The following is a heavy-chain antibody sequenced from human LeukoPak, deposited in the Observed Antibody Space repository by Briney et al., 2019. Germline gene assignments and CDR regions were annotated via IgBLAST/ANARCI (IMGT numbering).Heavy chain of an antibody. D-gene: IGHD3-10*01. Sequence: GGSLRLSCEASGFTFSSYGMHWVRQAPGKGLERVAGIWNDGNDKYYADSVKGRFIISRDNSKNTLYLQMNSLRAEDTAVYYCARDNSGSYSFVDYWGQGTLATVSS. CDR1: GFTFSSYG. CDR3: ARDNSGSYSFVDY. V-gene: IGHV3-33*01. J-gene: IGHJ4*02. CDR2: IWNDGNDK.